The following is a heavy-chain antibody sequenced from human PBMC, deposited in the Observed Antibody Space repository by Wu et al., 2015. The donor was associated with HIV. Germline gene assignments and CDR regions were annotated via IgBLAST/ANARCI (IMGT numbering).Heavy chain of an antibody. CDR1: GGTFRFNA. J-gene: IGHJ6*03. CDR2: IIPVFDTT. D-gene: IGHD6-19*01. V-gene: IGHV1-69*12. Sequence: QVQLVQSGAEVKKPGSSVKVSCKASGGTFRFNAISWVRQAPGQGLEWMGGIIPVFDTTNYAQSFQGRVTITADESASTAYMELRRLRSEDTAAYYCAKVGDVAVAGANYYYYYMDVVGQKGPRSPSP. CDR3: AKVGDVAVAGANYYYYYMDV.